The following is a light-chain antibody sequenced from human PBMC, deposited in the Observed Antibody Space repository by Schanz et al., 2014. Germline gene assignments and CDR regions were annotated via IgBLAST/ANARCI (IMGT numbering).Light chain of an antibody. CDR1: QGISSY. V-gene: IGKV1-8*01. J-gene: IGKJ4*01. CDR2: ATS. Sequence: AIRMTQSPSSLSASTGDRVTITCRASQGISSYLGWYQQKPGKAPKLLIYATSTLQTGVPSRFSGSGFGTDFTLTINSLQPEDFATYYCQQLHTYPPTFGGGTKVE. CDR3: QQLHTYPPT.